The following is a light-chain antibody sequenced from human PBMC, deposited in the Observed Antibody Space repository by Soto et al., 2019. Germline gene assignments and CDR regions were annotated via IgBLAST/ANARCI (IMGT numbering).Light chain of an antibody. CDR3: AAWDDSLYGYV. CDR2: ANN. J-gene: IGLJ1*01. V-gene: IGLV1-44*01. CDR1: SSNIGSNT. Sequence: QSVLTQPPSASATPGQRVALSCSGSSSNIGSNTVNWFQQLPGTAPKLLMYANNQRPSGVPDRFSGSKSGTSASLAISGLQSEDEADYYCAAWDDSLYGYVFGTGTKLTV.